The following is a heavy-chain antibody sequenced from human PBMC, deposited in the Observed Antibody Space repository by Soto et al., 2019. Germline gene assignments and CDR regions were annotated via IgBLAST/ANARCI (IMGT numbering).Heavy chain of an antibody. J-gene: IGHJ4*02. V-gene: IGHV3-30-3*01. CDR2: ISYDGSNK. CDR1: GFTFSSYA. Sequence: GGSLRLSWAASGFTFSSYAMHWVRQAPGKGLEWVAVISYDGSNKYYADSVKGRFTISRDNSKNTLYLQMNSLRAEDTAVYYCASLGYSYGGNLDYWGQGTLVTVSS. CDR3: ASLGYSYGGNLDY. D-gene: IGHD5-18*01.